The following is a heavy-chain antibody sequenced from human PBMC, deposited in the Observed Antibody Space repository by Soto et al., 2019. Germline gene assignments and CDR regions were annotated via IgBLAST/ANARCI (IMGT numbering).Heavy chain of an antibody. Sequence: QVQLVQSGAEVKKPGSSVKVSCKPSGNTLNTDTITWLRQAPGQGLEWMGRIIPVIGVGTYAQKFQDRVTITAYKSPTTAYMEVTSLTSEDTATYYCAIGRTGSNGYYWALGQGPQVTVS. D-gene: IGHD3-22*01. V-gene: IGHV1-69*02. J-gene: IGHJ5*02. CDR2: IIPVIGVG. CDR1: GNTLNTDT. CDR3: AIGRTGSNGYYWA.